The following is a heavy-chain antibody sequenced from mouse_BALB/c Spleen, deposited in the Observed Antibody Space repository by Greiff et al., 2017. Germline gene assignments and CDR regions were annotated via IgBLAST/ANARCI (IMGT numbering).Heavy chain of an antibody. V-gene: IGHV5-12-1*01. Sequence: EVQGVESGGGLVKPGGSLKLSCAASGFAFSSYDMSWVRQTPEKRLEWVAYISSGGGSTYYPDTVKGRFTISRDNAKNTLYLQMSSLKSEDTAMYYCARRWDGYAMDYWGQGTSVTVSS. CDR1: GFAFSSYD. J-gene: IGHJ4*01. CDR2: ISSGGGST. D-gene: IGHD4-1*01. CDR3: ARRWDGYAMDY.